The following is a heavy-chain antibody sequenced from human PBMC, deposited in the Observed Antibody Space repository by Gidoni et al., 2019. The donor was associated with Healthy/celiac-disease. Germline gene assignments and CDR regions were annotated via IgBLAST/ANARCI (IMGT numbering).Heavy chain of an antibody. CDR2: ISYDGSNK. Sequence: QVQLVESGGGVVQPGRSLRLSCAASGFTFSSYGMHWVRQAPGKGLEWVAVISYDGSNKYYADSVKGRFTISRDKSKNTLYLQMNSLRAEDTAVYYCAKDGDGGYDWFDYWGQGTLVTVSS. J-gene: IGHJ4*02. CDR1: GFTFSSYG. D-gene: IGHD5-12*01. CDR3: AKDGDGGYDWFDY. V-gene: IGHV3-30*18.